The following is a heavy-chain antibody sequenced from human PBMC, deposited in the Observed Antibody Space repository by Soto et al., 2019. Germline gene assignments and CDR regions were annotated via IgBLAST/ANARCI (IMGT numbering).Heavy chain of an antibody. Sequence: SETLSLTCTVSGGSISSSSYYWGWIRQPPGKGLEWIGSIFYSGTTYYNPSLKSRVTISVDTSKNQFSLKLSSVTAADTAVYYCARLNGYCVSTNCHGYYGMDVWGQGTTVTVSS. CDR3: ARLNGYCVSTNCHGYYGMDV. D-gene: IGHD2-2*03. CDR1: GGSISSSSYY. CDR2: IFYSGTT. J-gene: IGHJ6*02. V-gene: IGHV4-39*01.